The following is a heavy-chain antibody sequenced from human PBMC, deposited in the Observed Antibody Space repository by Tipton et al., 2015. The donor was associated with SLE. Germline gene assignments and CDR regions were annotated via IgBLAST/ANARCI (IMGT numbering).Heavy chain of an antibody. CDR3: ARVGYGDYGGIDY. CDR2: IYTSGST. D-gene: IGHD4-17*01. Sequence: TLSLTCTVSGGSISSGSYYWSWIRQPAGKGLEWIGYIYTSGSTNYNPSLKSRVTISVDTSKNHFSLRLTSVTAADTAVYYCARVGYGDYGGIDYWGQGTLVTVSS. J-gene: IGHJ4*02. CDR1: GGSISSGSYY. V-gene: IGHV4-61*09.